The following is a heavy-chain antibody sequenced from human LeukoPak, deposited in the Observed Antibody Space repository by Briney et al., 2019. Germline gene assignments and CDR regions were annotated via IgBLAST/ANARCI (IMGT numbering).Heavy chain of an antibody. CDR3: ARDDVSGSYYSWFDP. J-gene: IGHJ5*02. CDR1: GGSICSYY. CDR2: IYYSGST. D-gene: IGHD1-26*01. V-gene: IGHV4-59*01. Sequence: SETLSLTCTVSGGSICSYYWSWIRQPPGKGLEWIGYIYYSGSTNYNPSLKSRVTISVDTSKNQFSLKLSSVTAADTAVYYCARDDVSGSYYSWFDPWGQGTLVTVSS.